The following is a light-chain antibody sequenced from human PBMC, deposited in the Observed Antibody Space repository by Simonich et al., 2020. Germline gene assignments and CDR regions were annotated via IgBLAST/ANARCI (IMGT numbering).Light chain of an antibody. CDR3: QQYNNWPRT. V-gene: IGKV3-15*01. J-gene: IGKJ1*01. CDR2: GAS. Sequence: EIVMTQSPATLSVSPGERATLPCSASQSVSSNLAWYQQKPGQAPRLLIYGASTRATGIPARFSGSGSGTECTLTISSLQSEDFAVYYCQQYNNWPRTFGQGTKVEIK. CDR1: QSVSSN.